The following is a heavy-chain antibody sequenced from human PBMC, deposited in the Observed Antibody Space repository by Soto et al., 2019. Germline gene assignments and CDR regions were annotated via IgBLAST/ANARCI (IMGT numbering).Heavy chain of an antibody. Sequence: SETLSLTCTVSGGSISSYYWSWIRQPPGKGLEWIGYIYYSGSTNYNPSLKSRVAISVDTSKNQFSLKLSSVTAADTAVYYCARHGIRFPFDYWGQGTLVTVSS. J-gene: IGHJ4*02. D-gene: IGHD1-20*01. CDR1: GGSISSYY. CDR2: IYYSGST. CDR3: ARHGIRFPFDY. V-gene: IGHV4-59*08.